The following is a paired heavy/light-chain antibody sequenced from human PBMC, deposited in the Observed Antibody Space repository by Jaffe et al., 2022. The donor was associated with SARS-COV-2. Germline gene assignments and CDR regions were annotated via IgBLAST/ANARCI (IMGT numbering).Light chain of an antibody. J-gene: IGLJ2*01. CDR2: YDT. CDR1: NIASKS. Sequence: YVLTQPPSVSVAPGKTARMTCGGNNIASKSVHWYQQKPGQAPVLVIYYDTDRPSGIPERLSGTNSGNTATLTISRVEAGDEADFYCQVWDSSSDHPVFGGGTKLTVL. CDR3: QVWDSSSDHPV. V-gene: IGLV3-21*04.
Heavy chain of an antibody. D-gene: IGHD3-22*01. CDR3: ARGDDYYDTTGYHAFDV. CDR1: GFTFSDYY. J-gene: IGHJ3*01. CDR2: IRRGASTI. V-gene: IGHV3-11*01. Sequence: QVQMVESGGGLVKPGGSLRLSCAASGFTFSDYYIFWIRQAPGKGLEWVSYIRRGASTIYYADSVKGRFTISGDNSKNSLYLQMNSLRAEDTAMYYCARGDDYYDTTGYHAFDVWGQGTMVTVSS.